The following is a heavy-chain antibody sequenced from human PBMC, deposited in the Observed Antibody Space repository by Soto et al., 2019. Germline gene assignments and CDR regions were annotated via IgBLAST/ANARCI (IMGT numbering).Heavy chain of an antibody. V-gene: IGHV3-13*05. J-gene: IGHJ6*02. Sequence: EVQLVESGGGLVQPGGSLRLSCEASGFTFRNYDMHWVRQGTGKGLEWVSGIGAAGDPDYADSVERRFTISRENVQTSFFLQMHSLRVGDTAVYYCARTDRDFYGLDVWGQGTTVIVSS. CDR1: GFTFRNYD. CDR3: ARTDRDFYGLDV. CDR2: IGAAGDP.